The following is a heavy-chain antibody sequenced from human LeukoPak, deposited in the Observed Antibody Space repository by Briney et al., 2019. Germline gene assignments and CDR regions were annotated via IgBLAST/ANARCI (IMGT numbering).Heavy chain of an antibody. D-gene: IGHD6-13*01. V-gene: IGHV1-69*04. J-gene: IGHJ3*02. CDR1: GGTFSSYA. CDR2: IIPILGIA. CDR3: ARGGSRSSGAFDI. Sequence: GSSVKVSCKASGGTFSSYAISWVRQAPGQGLEWMGRIIPILGIANYAQKFQGRVTITADKSTSTAYMELSSLRFDDTAVYYCARGGSRSSGAFDIWGQGTMVTVSS.